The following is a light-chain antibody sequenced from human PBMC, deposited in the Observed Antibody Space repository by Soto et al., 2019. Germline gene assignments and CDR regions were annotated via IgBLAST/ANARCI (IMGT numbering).Light chain of an antibody. CDR2: LNSDDRH. J-gene: IGLJ2*01. V-gene: IGLV4-69*01. Sequence: QFVLTQSPSASASLGASVKLTCTLSSGHISYAIAWHQQQPEKTPRYLMKLNSDDRHSKGPGIPDRFSGSSSAAERYLTLYSHQAEDEDDYYCQTWGTGIQVFGGGTKLTVL. CDR3: QTWGTGIQV. CDR1: SGHISYA.